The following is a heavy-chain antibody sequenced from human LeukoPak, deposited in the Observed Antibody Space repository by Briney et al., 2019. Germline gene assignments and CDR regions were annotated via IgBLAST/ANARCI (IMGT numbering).Heavy chain of an antibody. V-gene: IGHV4-4*07. J-gene: IGHJ4*02. CDR2: IYTSGST. CDR1: GGSISSYY. D-gene: IGHD3-9*01. Sequence: SETLSLTCTVSGGSISSYYWSWIRQPAGKGLEWIGRIYTSGSTNYNPSLKSRVTMSVDTSKNQFSLKLSSATAADTAVYYCAREGSYYDILTGYYYGYFDYWGQGTLVTVSS. CDR3: AREGSYYDILTGYYYGYFDY.